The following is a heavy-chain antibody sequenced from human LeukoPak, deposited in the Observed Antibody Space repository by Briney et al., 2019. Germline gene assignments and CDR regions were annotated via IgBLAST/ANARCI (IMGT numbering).Heavy chain of an antibody. J-gene: IGHJ4*02. CDR2: ISHSGST. CDR1: GGSISSDY. V-gene: IGHV4-34*01. CDR3: ARGSTVAGSAQCDY. Sequence: SETLSLTCTVSGGSISSDYWSWIRQPPGKGLEWIGEISHSGSTNYNPSLKSRVSILVDTSKNQFSLRVKSVTAADTAVYYCARGSTVAGSAQCDYWGQGTLVTVSS. D-gene: IGHD6-19*01.